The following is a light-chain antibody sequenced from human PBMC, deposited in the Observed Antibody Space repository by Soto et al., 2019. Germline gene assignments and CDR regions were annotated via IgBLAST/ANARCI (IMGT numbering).Light chain of an antibody. Sequence: VLTQPASVSGSPGQSITISCTGTSSDVGGYNYVSWYQHHPGKAPKLMIYDVSNRPSGVSNRFSGSKSGNTASLTISGLQPEDEADFYCCSYTTSNTRQIVFGTGTKVTVL. CDR1: SSDVGGYNY. CDR3: CSYTTSNTRQIV. V-gene: IGLV2-14*03. CDR2: DVS. J-gene: IGLJ1*01.